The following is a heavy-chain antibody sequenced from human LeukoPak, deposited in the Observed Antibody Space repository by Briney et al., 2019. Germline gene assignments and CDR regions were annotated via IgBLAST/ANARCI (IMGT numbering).Heavy chain of an antibody. CDR2: INTNTENP. J-gene: IGHJ6*03. D-gene: IGHD2-15*01. CDR3: ARGVRGPTVSYYMDV. V-gene: IGHV7-4-1*02. CDR1: GYTFTSYA. Sequence: GASVKVSCKASGYTFTSYAMNWVRQAPGQGLEWMGWINTNTENPTYAQGFTGRFVFSLDTSVSTAYLQISSLKAEDTAVYYCARGVRGPTVSYYMDVWGKGTTVTVSS.